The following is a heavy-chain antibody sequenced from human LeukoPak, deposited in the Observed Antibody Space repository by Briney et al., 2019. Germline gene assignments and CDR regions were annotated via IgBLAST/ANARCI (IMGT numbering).Heavy chain of an antibody. CDR3: ARVSWFPGTSYYYMDV. CDR2: IYYSGST. D-gene: IGHD1-1*01. CDR1: GGSISSYY. J-gene: IGHJ6*03. V-gene: IGHV4-59*01. Sequence: SETLSLTCTVSGGSISSYYWSWIRQPPGKGLEWIGYIYYSGSTNYSPSLKSRVTTSVDTSKNQFSLNLTSVTAADSAVYYCARVSWFPGTSYYYMDVWGKGTTVAVSS.